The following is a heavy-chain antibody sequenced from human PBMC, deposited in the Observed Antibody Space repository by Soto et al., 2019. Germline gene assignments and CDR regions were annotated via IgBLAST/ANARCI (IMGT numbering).Heavy chain of an antibody. D-gene: IGHD6-19*01. V-gene: IGHV1-18*01. CDR1: GYTFTSYG. Sequence: QVQLVQSGAEVKKPGASVKVSCKASGYTFTSYGISWVRQAPGQGLEWMGWTSAYNGNTNYAQKLQGRVTMTTDTSTTTAYMELRSLRSDDTAVYYCARRQWLVGGYYYGMDVWGQGTTFTFSS. CDR2: TSAYNGNT. CDR3: ARRQWLVGGYYYGMDV. J-gene: IGHJ6*02.